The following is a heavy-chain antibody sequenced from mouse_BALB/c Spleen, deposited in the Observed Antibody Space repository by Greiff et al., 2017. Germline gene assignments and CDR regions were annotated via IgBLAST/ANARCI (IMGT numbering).Heavy chain of an antibody. CDR3: ARNLPLYYYAMDY. J-gene: IGHJ4*01. CDR2: IDPANGNT. CDR1: GFNIKDTY. Sequence: VQLQQSGAELVKPGASVKLSCTASGFNIKDTYMHWVKQRPEQGLEWIGRIDPANGNTKYDPKFQGKATITADTSSNTAYLQLSSLTSEDTAVYYCARNLPLYYYAMDYWGQGTSVTVSS. D-gene: IGHD5-1*01. V-gene: IGHV14-3*02.